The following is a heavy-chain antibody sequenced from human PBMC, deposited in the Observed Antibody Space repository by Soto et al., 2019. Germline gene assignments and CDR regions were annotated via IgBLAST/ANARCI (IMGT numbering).Heavy chain of an antibody. Sequence: GGSLRLSCAASGFTFSSYAMHWVRQAPGKGLEWVAVISYDGSNKYYADSVKGRFTISRDNSKNTLYLQMNSLRAEDTAVYYCAREKRGSYYDYYYYGMDVWGQGTTVTVSS. J-gene: IGHJ6*02. CDR1: GFTFSSYA. CDR3: AREKRGSYYDYYYYGMDV. CDR2: ISYDGSNK. D-gene: IGHD1-26*01. V-gene: IGHV3-30-3*01.